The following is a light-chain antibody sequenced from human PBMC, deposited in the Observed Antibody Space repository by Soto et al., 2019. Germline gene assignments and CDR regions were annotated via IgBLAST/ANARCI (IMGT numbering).Light chain of an antibody. J-gene: IGLJ2*01. CDR2: EVG. CDR3: SAYTDSSTLV. V-gene: IGLV2-14*01. Sequence: QSALTQPASVSGSPGQSITISCTGTMSDVGAYNLVSWYQQHPGKAPKLIIYEVGNRPSGVSTRFSGSKSGNTASLTISGLQAEDEADYYCSAYTDSSTLVFGGGTKVTVL. CDR1: MSDVGAYNL.